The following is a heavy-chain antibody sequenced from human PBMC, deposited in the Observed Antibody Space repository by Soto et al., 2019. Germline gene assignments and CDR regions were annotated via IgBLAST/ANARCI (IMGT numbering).Heavy chain of an antibody. J-gene: IGHJ5*02. D-gene: IGHD6-19*01. CDR3: ARGLLGLVQAHNWFDP. CDR1: GFSLSTSGMC. CDR2: IDWDDDK. Sequence: SGPTLVNPTQTLTLTCTFSGFSLSTSGMCVSWIRQPPGKALEWLALIDWDDDKYYSTSLKTRLTISKDTSKNQVVLTMTNMDPVDTDTYYCARGLLGLVQAHNWFDPWGEGTLVTVSS. V-gene: IGHV2-70*01.